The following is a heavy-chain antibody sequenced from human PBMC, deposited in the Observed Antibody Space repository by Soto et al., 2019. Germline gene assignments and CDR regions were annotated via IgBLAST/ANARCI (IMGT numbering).Heavy chain of an antibody. D-gene: IGHD1-1*01. V-gene: IGHV4-39*01. CDR2: FYLSGST. CDR3: ASGNGGADRAWFDP. CDR1: GASISSTAYF. Sequence: QLQLQESGPGLVKPSETLSLTCTVSGASISSTAYFWGWIRQPPGKGLEWVGSFYLSGSTHYTPSLNSRVTISGDTSKNQFSLRLTSLTAADTAVYYCASGNGGADRAWFDPWGQGALFNVSS. J-gene: IGHJ5*02.